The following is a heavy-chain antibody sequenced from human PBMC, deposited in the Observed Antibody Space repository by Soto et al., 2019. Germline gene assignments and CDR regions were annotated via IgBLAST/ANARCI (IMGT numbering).Heavy chain of an antibody. D-gene: IGHD6-19*01. Sequence: NPSETLSLTCTVSGGSISSGGYYWSWIRQHPGKGLEWIGYIYYSGSTYYNPSLKSRVTISVDTSKNQFSLKLSSVTAADTAVYYCARDRLGGGGWSKEYNWFDPWGQGTLVTVSS. CDR3: ARDRLGGGGWSKEYNWFDP. CDR2: IYYSGST. V-gene: IGHV4-31*03. J-gene: IGHJ5*02. CDR1: GGSISSGGYY.